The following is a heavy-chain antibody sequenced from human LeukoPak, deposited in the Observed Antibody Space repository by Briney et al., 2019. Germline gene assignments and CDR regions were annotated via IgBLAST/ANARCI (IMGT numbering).Heavy chain of an antibody. CDR3: TRSGYRHPYHFDS. CDR1: GFSVRTTY. Sequence: GGSLRLSCAASGFSVRTTYMSWVRQAPGKGLEWVSVLYTGGGTVHADSVKGRFTISRDNSKNTLYIQMNSLRAEDTAIYYCTRSGYRHPYHFDSWGQGTLVTVSS. CDR2: LYTGGGT. D-gene: IGHD3-22*01. J-gene: IGHJ4*02. V-gene: IGHV3-53*01.